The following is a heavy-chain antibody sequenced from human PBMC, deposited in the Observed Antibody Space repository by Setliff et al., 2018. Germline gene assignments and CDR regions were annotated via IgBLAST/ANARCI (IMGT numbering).Heavy chain of an antibody. J-gene: IGHJ6*03. CDR1: GGTFQNYG. V-gene: IGHV1-69*13. CDR2: IIPIFGTT. D-gene: IGHD2-21*01. Sequence: SVKVSCKASGGTFQNYGLTWVRQAPGQGLEWMGGIIPIFGTTNYAHSFKGRVTFTADDSTSTAYMDLSRLTSEDTAAYYCARVLGVDFQYYYLDIWGKGTTVTVSS. CDR3: ARVLGVDFQYYYLDI.